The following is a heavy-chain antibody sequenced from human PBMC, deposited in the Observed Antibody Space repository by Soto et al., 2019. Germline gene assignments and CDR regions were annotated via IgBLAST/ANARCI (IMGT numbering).Heavy chain of an antibody. V-gene: IGHV4-30-4*01. CDR3: ARGRSYDFWSGYSRRGFFDY. J-gene: IGHJ4*02. CDR2: IYYSGST. D-gene: IGHD3-3*01. Sequence: SETLSLTCTVSCGSISSGDYYWSWIRQPPGKGLEWIGYIYYSGSTYYNPSLKSRVTISVDTSKNQFSLKLSSVTAADTAVYYCARGRSYDFWSGYSRRGFFDYWGQGTLVTVSS. CDR1: CGSISSGDYY.